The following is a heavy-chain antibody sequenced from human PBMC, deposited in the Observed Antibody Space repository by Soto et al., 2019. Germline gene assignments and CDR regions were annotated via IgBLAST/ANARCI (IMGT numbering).Heavy chain of an antibody. CDR2: FDPEDGET. J-gene: IGHJ4*02. V-gene: IGHV1-24*01. Sequence: ASVKVSCTVSGSTLTELSMHWVRQAPGKGLEWMGGFDPEDGETIYAQKFQGRVTMTEDTSTDTAYMELSSLRSEDTAVYYCATDRTRGAARAFDYWGQGTLVTVSS. CDR1: GSTLTELS. D-gene: IGHD3-10*01. CDR3: ATDRTRGAARAFDY.